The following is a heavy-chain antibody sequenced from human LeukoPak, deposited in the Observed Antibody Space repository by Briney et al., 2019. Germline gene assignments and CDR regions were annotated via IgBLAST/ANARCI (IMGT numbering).Heavy chain of an antibody. CDR1: GYTFTGYY. CDR2: INPNSGGT. Sequence: GASVKVSCKASGYTFTGYYMYWVRQAPGQGLEWMGWINPNSGGTNYAQKFQGRVTMTRDTSISTAYMELSRLRSDDTAVYYCARGAVPAAILIPTQNWFDPWGQGTLVTVSS. D-gene: IGHD2-2*01. J-gene: IGHJ5*02. CDR3: ARGAVPAAILIPTQNWFDP. V-gene: IGHV1-2*02.